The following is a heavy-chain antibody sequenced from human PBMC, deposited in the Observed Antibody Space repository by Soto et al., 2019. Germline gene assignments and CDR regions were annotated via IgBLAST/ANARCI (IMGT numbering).Heavy chain of an antibody. CDR1: GFTFSTYR. V-gene: IGHV3-7*01. CDR3: VCRGNFFIY. D-gene: IGHD3-10*01. J-gene: IGHJ4*02. CDR2: MDQDGSET. Sequence: EVQMVESGGGLVQPGGSLRLSCAASGFTFSTYRMTWVRQPPGKGLEWVANMDQDGSETYYVDSVRGRFTVSRDNAKNSLYLQMNSLRVEDTAVYYCVCRGNFFIYWGQGTLVTVSP.